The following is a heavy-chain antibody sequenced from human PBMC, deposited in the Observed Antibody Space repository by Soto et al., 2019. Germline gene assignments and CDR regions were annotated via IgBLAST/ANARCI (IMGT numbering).Heavy chain of an antibody. D-gene: IGHD6-6*01. CDR1: GFTVSSNY. V-gene: IGHV3-66*01. J-gene: IGHJ5*02. CDR3: ARYGSIAARPVWSAP. CDR2: IYSGGST. Sequence: RLSCAASGFTVSSNYMSWVRQAPGKGLEWVSVIYSGGSTYYADSVKGRFTISRDNSKNTLYLQMNSLRAEDTAVYYCARYGSIAARPVWSAPWGQGTLVTVSS.